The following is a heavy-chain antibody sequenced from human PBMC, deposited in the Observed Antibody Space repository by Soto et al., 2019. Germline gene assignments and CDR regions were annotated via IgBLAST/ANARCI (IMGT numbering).Heavy chain of an antibody. J-gene: IGHJ4*02. CDR3: VPAYRGLYFDY. Sequence: ASVKVSCKASGYTFPSYDINWVRQATGQGLEWMGWMNPNSGKTGYAQKFQGRVTMTRNTSISTAYMELSSLRSYDTAVYYCVPAYRGLYFDYWGQGTLVTVSS. CDR2: MNPNSGKT. V-gene: IGHV1-8*01. CDR1: GYTFPSYD. D-gene: IGHD2-15*01.